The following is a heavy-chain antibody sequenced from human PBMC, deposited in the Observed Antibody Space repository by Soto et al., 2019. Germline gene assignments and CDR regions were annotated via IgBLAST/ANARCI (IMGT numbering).Heavy chain of an antibody. V-gene: IGHV1-3*01. CDR1: GYTFTNYA. CDR3: ARDGDVSCNINFDY. CDR2: INAVNGKT. D-gene: IGHD7-27*01. J-gene: IGHJ4*02. Sequence: GPSVKVSCKASGYTFTNYAIHWVRQGPGQRLEWMGWINAVNGKTKYSQRFQGRVTVPRDKSGTTAYMELSSLRSEDTAVYYCARDGDVSCNINFDYWGQGTLVTVSS.